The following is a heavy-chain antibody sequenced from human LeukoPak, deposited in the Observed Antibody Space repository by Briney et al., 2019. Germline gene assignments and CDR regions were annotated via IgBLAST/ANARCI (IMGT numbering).Heavy chain of an antibody. CDR1: GGSFSGYY. CDR3: ARDYYDSSGYYYDYYYMDV. J-gene: IGHJ6*03. D-gene: IGHD3-22*01. Sequence: SETLSLTCAVYGGSFSGYYWSWIRQPAGKGLEWIGRIYTSGSTNHNPSLKSRVTISVDTSKNQFSLKLSSVTAADTAVYYCARDYYDSSGYYYDYYYMDVWGKGTTVTISS. CDR2: IYTSGST. V-gene: IGHV4-4*07.